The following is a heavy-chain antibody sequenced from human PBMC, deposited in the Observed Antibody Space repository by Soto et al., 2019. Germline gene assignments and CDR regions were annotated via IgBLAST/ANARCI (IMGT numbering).Heavy chain of an antibody. CDR3: ARSVGATDTEYFQH. D-gene: IGHD1-26*01. Sequence: SVKVSCKASGGTFSSYAIGWVRQAPGQGLEWMGGIIPIFGTANYAQKFQGRVTITADESTSTAYMELSSLRSEDTAVYYCARSVGATDTEYFQHWGQGTLFTV. CDR1: GGTFSSYA. CDR2: IIPIFGTA. J-gene: IGHJ1*01. V-gene: IGHV1-69*13.